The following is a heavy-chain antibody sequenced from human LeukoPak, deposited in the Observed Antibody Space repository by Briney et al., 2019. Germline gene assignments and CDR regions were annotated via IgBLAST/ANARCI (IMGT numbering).Heavy chain of an antibody. CDR1: GFTFSSYG. J-gene: IGHJ4*02. CDR3: AKDFHRPHYFDY. V-gene: IGHV3-23*01. Sequence: PGGSLRLSCAASGFTFSSYGMSWVRQAPGKGLEWVSAISGSGGSTYYADSVKGRFTISRDNSKNTLYLQMNSLRAEDTAVYYCAKDFHRPHYFDYWGQGTLVTVSS. CDR2: ISGSGGST.